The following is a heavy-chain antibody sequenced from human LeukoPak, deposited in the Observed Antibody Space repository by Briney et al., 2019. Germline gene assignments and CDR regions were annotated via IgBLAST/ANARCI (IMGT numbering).Heavy chain of an antibody. D-gene: IGHD2-2*01. CDR2: MNPNSGNT. Sequence: ASVKVSCTASGYTFTSYDINWVRQAPGQGLEWMGWMNPNSGNTGYAQKFQGRVTMTRITSISTAYMELSSLRSEDTAVYYCARAIYCSSTSCYGNWFDPWGQGTLVTVSS. CDR3: ARAIYCSSTSCYGNWFDP. CDR1: GYTFTSYD. V-gene: IGHV1-8*01. J-gene: IGHJ5*02.